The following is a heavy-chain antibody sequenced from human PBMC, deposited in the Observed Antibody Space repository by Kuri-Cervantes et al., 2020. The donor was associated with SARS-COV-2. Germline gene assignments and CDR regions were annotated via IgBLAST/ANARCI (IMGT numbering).Heavy chain of an antibody. CDR2: ISGSGGST. J-gene: IGHJ4*02. D-gene: IGHD3-16*01. V-gene: IGHV3-23*01. CDR3: AKDQGTRGITFGGVIGYAGSFDY. Sequence: GESLKISCAASGFTFSSYAMHWVRQAPGKGLEWVSAISGSGGSTYYADSVKGRFTISRDNSKNTLYLRMNSLRAEDTAVYYCAKDQGTRGITFGGVIGYAGSFDYWGQGTLVTVSS. CDR1: GFTFSSYA.